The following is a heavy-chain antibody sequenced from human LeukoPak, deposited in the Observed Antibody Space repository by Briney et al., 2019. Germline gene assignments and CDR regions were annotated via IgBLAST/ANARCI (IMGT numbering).Heavy chain of an antibody. CDR2: INPNSGGT. J-gene: IGHJ5*02. D-gene: IGHD7-27*01. CDR3: ARDLEVSSVNLGLDP. V-gene: IGHV1-2*02. CDR1: GYTFTGYY. Sequence: GASVKVSCKASGYTFTGYYMHWVRQAPGQGLEWMGWINPNSGGTDYAQNFQGRVTLTRDTSLSTAYMELSRLGSGDTAVYFCARDLEVSSVNLGLDPWGQGTLVTVSS.